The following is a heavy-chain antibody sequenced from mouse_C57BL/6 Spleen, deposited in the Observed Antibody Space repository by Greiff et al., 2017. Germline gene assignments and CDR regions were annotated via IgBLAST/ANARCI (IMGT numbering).Heavy chain of an antibody. CDR2: IHPNSGST. D-gene: IGHD1-1*01. V-gene: IGHV1-64*01. CDR3: ARGATTVGSSAWFAY. CDR1: GYTFTSYW. Sequence: QVQLQQPGAELVKPGASVKLSCKASGYTFTSYWMHWVKQRPGQGLEWIGMIHPNSGSTNYNEKFKSKATLTVDKSSSTAYMQLSSLTSEDSAVYYCARGATTVGSSAWFAYWGQGTLVTVSA. J-gene: IGHJ3*01.